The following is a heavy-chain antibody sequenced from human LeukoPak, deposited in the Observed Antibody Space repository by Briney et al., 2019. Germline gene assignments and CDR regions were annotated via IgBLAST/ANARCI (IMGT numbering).Heavy chain of an antibody. V-gene: IGHV1-24*01. CDR3: ATPGPAPINNWFET. D-gene: IGHD2-2*01. CDR2: FYHEDGET. J-gene: IGHJ5*02. Sequence: GSVTVSRMVSGHTLTELSMHWVGQAPGKGLEGMGRFYHEDGETVYAQNFQGRVTLTEDTSIDTAYMELYILRSQDTAVYYCATPGPAPINNWFETWGQGTLVTVSS. CDR1: GHTLTELS.